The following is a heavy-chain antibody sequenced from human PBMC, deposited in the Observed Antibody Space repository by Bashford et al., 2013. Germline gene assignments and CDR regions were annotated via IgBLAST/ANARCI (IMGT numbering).Heavy chain of an antibody. Sequence: WVRQAPGQRLEWMGWINAGNGYTKYSQKFQGRITITRDTSASTAYMELSSLRSEDSAEYYCARNPLWLRNYFGMDVWGQGTTVTVSS. V-gene: IGHV1-3*01. J-gene: IGHJ6*02. CDR2: INAGNGYT. CDR3: ARNPLWLRNYFGMDV. D-gene: IGHD3-22*01.